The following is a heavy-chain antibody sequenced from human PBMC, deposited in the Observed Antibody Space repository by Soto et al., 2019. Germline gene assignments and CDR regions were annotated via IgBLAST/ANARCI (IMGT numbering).Heavy chain of an antibody. J-gene: IGHJ3*02. CDR1: GGSFSGYY. D-gene: IGHD3-3*01. Sequence: PSETLSLTCAVYGGSFSGYYWSWIRQPPGKGLEWIGEINHSGSTNYNPSLKSRVTISVDTSKNQFSLKLSSVTAADTAVCYCARGSYYDFWSGYYQGHAFDIWGQGTMVTVSS. V-gene: IGHV4-34*01. CDR2: INHSGST. CDR3: ARGSYYDFWSGYYQGHAFDI.